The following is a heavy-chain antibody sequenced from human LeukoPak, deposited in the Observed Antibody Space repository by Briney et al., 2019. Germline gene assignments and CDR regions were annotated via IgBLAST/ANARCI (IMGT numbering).Heavy chain of an antibody. D-gene: IGHD3-3*02. CDR2: ILSSGST. Sequence: PSETLSLTCTVSGGSISNYYWNWIRQSPGKGLEWIGYILSSGSTHHDPSLTSRISLSVDTSKNQFSLKLSSVTAADTAVYYCARRVISEFSIDKGNWLDPWGQGTLVTVSS. CDR3: ARRVISEFSIDKGNWLDP. CDR1: GGSISNYY. J-gene: IGHJ5*02. V-gene: IGHV4-4*09.